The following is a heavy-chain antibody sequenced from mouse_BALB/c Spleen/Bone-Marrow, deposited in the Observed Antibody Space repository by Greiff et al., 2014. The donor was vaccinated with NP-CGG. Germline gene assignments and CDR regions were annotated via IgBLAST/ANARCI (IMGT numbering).Heavy chain of an antibody. D-gene: IGHD1-2*01. CDR3: ARYYYGFLDY. Sequence: QVQLKESGPGLVAPSQSLSITCTVSGFSLTSYGVHWVRQPPGKGLEWLGVIWAGGSTNYNSTLMSRLTIRKDNSKSQVFLKMNSLQTDDTAMYYCARYYYGFLDYWGQGTTLTVSS. CDR2: IWAGGST. CDR1: GFSLTSYG. V-gene: IGHV2-9*02. J-gene: IGHJ2*01.